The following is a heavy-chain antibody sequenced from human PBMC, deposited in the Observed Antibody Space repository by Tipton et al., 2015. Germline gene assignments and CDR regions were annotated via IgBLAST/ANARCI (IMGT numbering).Heavy chain of an antibody. V-gene: IGHV4-34*10. D-gene: IGHD3-9*01. CDR1: GGSFSGYY. CDR2: INESGST. Sequence: TLSLTCAAYGGSFSGYYWSWIRQPPGEGLEWIGEINESGSTNYNSSLKSRVTMSRDTSKNQFSLKLTSVTAADTAVYYCACQDYDSLTRDYQTVDYWGQGTLVTVSS. CDR3: ACQDYDSLTRDYQTVDY. J-gene: IGHJ4*02.